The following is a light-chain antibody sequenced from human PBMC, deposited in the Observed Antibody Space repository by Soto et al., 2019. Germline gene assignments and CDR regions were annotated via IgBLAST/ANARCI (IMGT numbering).Light chain of an antibody. Sequence: DIPMTQSPSSLSASVGDRVTITCRASQGIRDALGWYQQKPGKAPKGLIYAASSLQSGVPSRFSGSGSGTEFTLTISSLQPEDVATYYCLQHNSYPQTFGQGTKVEIK. CDR3: LQHNSYPQT. V-gene: IGKV1-17*01. J-gene: IGKJ1*01. CDR1: QGIRDA. CDR2: AAS.